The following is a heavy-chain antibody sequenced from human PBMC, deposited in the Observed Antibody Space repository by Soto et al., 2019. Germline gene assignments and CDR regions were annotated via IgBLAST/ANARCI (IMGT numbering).Heavy chain of an antibody. J-gene: IGHJ5*02. D-gene: IGHD6-13*01. CDR2: IYYSGST. CDR3: ARGRWIAAAGTNWFDP. CDR1: GGSVSSGSYY. Sequence: PSGTLALTCTVSGGSVSSGSYYWSWIRQPPGKGLEWIGYIYYSGSTNYNPSLKSRVTISVDTSKNQFSLKLSSVTAADTAVYYCARGRWIAAAGTNWFDPWGQGTLVTVSS. V-gene: IGHV4-61*01.